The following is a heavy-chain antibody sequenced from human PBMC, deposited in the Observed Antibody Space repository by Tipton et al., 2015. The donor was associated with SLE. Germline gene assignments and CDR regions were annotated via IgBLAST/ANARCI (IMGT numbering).Heavy chain of an antibody. Sequence: TLSLTCAVYGGSFSGHYWIWIRQPPGKGLEWIGENSHSGSTNYNPSLKSRVSISVDRSKNQFSLKLNSVTAADTAVYYCARGHDYGDYGDYWGQGTLVTVSS. D-gene: IGHD4-17*01. CDR2: NSHSGST. V-gene: IGHV4-34*01. CDR1: GGSFSGHY. J-gene: IGHJ4*02. CDR3: ARGHDYGDYGDY.